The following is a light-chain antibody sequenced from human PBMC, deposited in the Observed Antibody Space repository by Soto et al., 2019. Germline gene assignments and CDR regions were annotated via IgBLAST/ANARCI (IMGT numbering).Light chain of an antibody. J-gene: IGKJ2*01. V-gene: IGKV3-15*01. Sequence: EIVMTQAPATLSVSPGDRATLSCRASQSVSSSLAWYQQNPGQAPRLLIYGVSTRATGIPARFSGSGSGTEFTLTISGLQSEDFAVYYCQQYIDWPSVTFGQGTKREIK. CDR3: QQYIDWPSVT. CDR2: GVS. CDR1: QSVSSS.